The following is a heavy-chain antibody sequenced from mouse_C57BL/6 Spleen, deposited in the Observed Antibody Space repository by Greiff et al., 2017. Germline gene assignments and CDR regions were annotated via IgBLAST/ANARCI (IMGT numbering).Heavy chain of an antibody. CDR2: IYPSDSET. CDR3: ARWRYYGSSTRYFDV. J-gene: IGHJ1*03. D-gene: IGHD1-1*01. Sequence: VQLQQPGAELVRPGSSVKLSCKASGYTFTSYWMDWVKQRPGQGLEWIGNIYPSDSETHYNQKFKDKATLTVDKSSSTAYMQLSSLTSEDSAVYYCARWRYYGSSTRYFDVWGTGTTVTVSS. V-gene: IGHV1-61*01. CDR1: GYTFTSYW.